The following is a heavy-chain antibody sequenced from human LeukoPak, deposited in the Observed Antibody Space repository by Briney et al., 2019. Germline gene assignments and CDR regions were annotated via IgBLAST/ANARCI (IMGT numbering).Heavy chain of an antibody. CDR1: GGSISSGSYY. V-gene: IGHV4-61*02. J-gene: IGHJ3*02. CDR3: ARHGTNGAFDI. CDR2: IYTSGST. D-gene: IGHD2-8*01. Sequence: SQTLSLTCTVSGGSISSGSYYWSWIRQPAGKGLEWIGRIYTSGSTNYNPSLKSRVTISVDTSKNQFSLKLSSVTAADTAVYYCARHGTNGAFDIWGQGTMVTVSS.